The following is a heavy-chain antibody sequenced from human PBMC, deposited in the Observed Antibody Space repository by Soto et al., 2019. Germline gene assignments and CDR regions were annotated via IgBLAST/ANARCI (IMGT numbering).Heavy chain of an antibody. Sequence: QVQLVQSGAEVKKPGSSVKVSCTASGGTFSSYAITWVRQAPGQGLEWLGGIIPIFGTVNYAQNFQGRVTITADESTSTAYMELSSLRSEDTAVYYCARPMWFGELLSGWFDPWGQGTLVTVSS. CDR1: GGTFSSYA. V-gene: IGHV1-69*12. CDR3: ARPMWFGELLSGWFDP. J-gene: IGHJ5*02. CDR2: IIPIFGTV. D-gene: IGHD3-10*01.